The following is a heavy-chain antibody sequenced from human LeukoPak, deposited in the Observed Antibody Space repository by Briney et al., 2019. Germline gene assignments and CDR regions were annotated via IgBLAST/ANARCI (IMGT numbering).Heavy chain of an antibody. CDR2: IYTSGST. Sequence: SETLSLTCTVSGGSISSYYWSWIRQPAGKGLEWIGRIYTSGSTNYNPSLKSRVTMSVDTSKNQFSLKLSSVTAADTAVYYCAREGGRGSGWFVERSDYFDYWGQGTLVTVSS. J-gene: IGHJ4*02. CDR1: GGSISSYY. CDR3: AREGGRGSGWFVERSDYFDY. D-gene: IGHD6-19*01. V-gene: IGHV4-4*07.